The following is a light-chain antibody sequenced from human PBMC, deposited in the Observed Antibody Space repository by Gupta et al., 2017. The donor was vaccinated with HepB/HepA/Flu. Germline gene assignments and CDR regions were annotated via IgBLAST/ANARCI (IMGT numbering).Light chain of an antibody. CDR2: GAS. Sequence: DIVTTQSPATLSVSPGESATLHCRASQSVGSNLAWYQQKPGQAPRLLIYGASTRATGVPARFSGDGSGTEFTLTISSLQSEDFAVYSCQQYNNWPLTFGGGTKVEIK. J-gene: IGKJ4*01. CDR1: QSVGSN. V-gene: IGKV3-15*01. CDR3: QQYNNWPLT.